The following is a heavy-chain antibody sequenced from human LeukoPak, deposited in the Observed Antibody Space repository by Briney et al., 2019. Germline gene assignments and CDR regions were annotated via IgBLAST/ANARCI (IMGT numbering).Heavy chain of an antibody. CDR2: IYPGDSDT. D-gene: IGHD2-15*01. J-gene: IGHJ4*02. CDR3: GRGGYYSGGIFYYYFDY. Sequence: GESLKISCEGSGYSFTNYWIGWVRQMPGKGLEWMGIIYPGDSDTRYSPSFQGQVTISADKSISTAYLQWSSLKASDTAMYYCGRGGYYSGGIFYYYFDYWGQGTLVTVSS. V-gene: IGHV5-51*01. CDR1: GYSFTNYW.